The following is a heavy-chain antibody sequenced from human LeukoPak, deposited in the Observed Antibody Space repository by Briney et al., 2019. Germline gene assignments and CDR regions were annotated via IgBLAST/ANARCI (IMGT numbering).Heavy chain of an antibody. CDR1: GFTFSSYG. CDR3: ARRAGAYSHPYDY. CDR2: ISGSGGST. J-gene: IGHJ4*02. D-gene: IGHD2-15*01. Sequence: GGSLGLSCAASGFTFSSYGMSWVRQAPGKGLEWVSAISGSGGSTYYADSVKGRFTISRDNSKNTLYLQMNSLRAEDTAVYYCARRAGAYSHPYDYWGQGTLVTVSS. V-gene: IGHV3-23*01.